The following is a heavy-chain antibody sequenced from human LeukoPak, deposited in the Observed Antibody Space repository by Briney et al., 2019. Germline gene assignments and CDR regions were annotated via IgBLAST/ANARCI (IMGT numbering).Heavy chain of an antibody. Sequence: VGSLRLSCAASGFTVSSNYMTWVRQAPGKGLEWVSVIYSGGRTFYADSVKGRFTISRDNLKNMLYLQMNSLRAEDTAMYYCARAYQSYCSSTSCPLDYWGQGTLVTVSS. CDR1: GFTVSSNY. CDR2: IYSGGRT. D-gene: IGHD2-2*01. CDR3: ARAYQSYCSSTSCPLDY. J-gene: IGHJ4*02. V-gene: IGHV3-53*01.